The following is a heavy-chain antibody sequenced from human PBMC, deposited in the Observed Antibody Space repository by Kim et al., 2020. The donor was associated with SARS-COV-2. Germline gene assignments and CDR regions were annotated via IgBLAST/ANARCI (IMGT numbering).Heavy chain of an antibody. CDR3: ARDPMISAWSLGCFDL. V-gene: IGHV1-69*13. Sequence: SVKVSCKASGGSFGNSAISWVRQARGQGLEWMGGNNLIFGTTVYAQRFQGRVTITADESTNTAYMELSSLTSEDTALYYCARDPMISAWSLGCFDLWGQ. D-gene: IGHD6-19*01. CDR1: GGSFGNSA. CDR2: NNLIFGTT. J-gene: IGHJ5*02.